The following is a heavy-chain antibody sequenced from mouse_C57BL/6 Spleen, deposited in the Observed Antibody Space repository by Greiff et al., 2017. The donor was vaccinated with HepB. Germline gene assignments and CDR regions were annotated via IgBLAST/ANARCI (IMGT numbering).Heavy chain of an antibody. D-gene: IGHD2-4*01. CDR2: IDPSDSYT. J-gene: IGHJ3*01. CDR1: GYTFTSYW. CDR3: ARSSGLRPWFAY. V-gene: IGHV1-50*01. Sequence: QVQLQQPGAELVKPGASVKLSCKASGYTFTSYWMQWVKQRPGQGLEWIGEIDPSDSYTNYNQKFKGKATLTVDTSSSTAYMQLSSLTSEDSAVYYCARSSGLRPWFAYWGQGTLVTVSA.